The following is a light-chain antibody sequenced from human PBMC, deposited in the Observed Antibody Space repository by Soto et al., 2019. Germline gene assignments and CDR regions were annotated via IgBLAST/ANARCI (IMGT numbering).Light chain of an antibody. CDR2: EVT. J-gene: IGLJ1*01. CDR3: ATWDDSLSGPV. V-gene: IGLV2-8*01. Sequence: QSALTQPPSASGSPGQSVTISCIGTASDIGRYNYVSWYQHHPGKAPKLIIYEVTKRPSGVPDRFSGSKSGTSASLAISGLQSADEADYYCATWDDSLSGPVFGTGTKVTVL. CDR1: ASDIGRYNY.